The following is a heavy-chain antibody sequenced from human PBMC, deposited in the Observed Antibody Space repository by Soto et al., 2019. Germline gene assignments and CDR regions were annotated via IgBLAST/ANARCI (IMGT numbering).Heavy chain of an antibody. CDR2: IYYSGST. CDR3: ARATYDFWSGYSLFDY. D-gene: IGHD3-3*01. V-gene: IGHV4-59*01. J-gene: IGHJ4*02. Sequence: QVQLQESGPGLVKPSETLSLTCTVSGGSISSYYWSWIRQPPGKGLEWIGYIYYSGSTNYNPSLKSRVTISVDTSKNQFSLKLSSVTAADTAVYYCARATYDFWSGYSLFDYWGQGTLVTVSS. CDR1: GGSISSYY.